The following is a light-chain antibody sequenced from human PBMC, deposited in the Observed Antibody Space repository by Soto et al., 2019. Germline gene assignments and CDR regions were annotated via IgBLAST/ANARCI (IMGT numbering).Light chain of an antibody. J-gene: IGKJ2*01. Sequence: AIRMTQSPSSLSASTGDRVTITCRAGQGISSYLAWYQQKPGKAPKLLIYAASTLQSGVPSRFSGSGSGTDFTLTISCLQSEDFATYYCQQYYSYPYTFGQGT. CDR2: AAS. CDR3: QQYYSYPYT. V-gene: IGKV1-8*01. CDR1: QGISSY.